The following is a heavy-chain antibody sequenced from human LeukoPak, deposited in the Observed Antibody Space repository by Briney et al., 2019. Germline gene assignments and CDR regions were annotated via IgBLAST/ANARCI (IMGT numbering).Heavy chain of an antibody. J-gene: IGHJ6*02. D-gene: IGHD5-18*01. CDR3: ARDAVDTANAV. CDR1: GFTFSDYG. Sequence: GGSLRLSCAASGFTFSDYGMHWVRQAPGKGLVWVSHINSDGSITSYADSVKGRFTISRDNAKNTLYLQMNSLRAEDTAVYYCARDAVDTANAVWGQGTTVTVSS. CDR2: INSDGSIT. V-gene: IGHV3-74*01.